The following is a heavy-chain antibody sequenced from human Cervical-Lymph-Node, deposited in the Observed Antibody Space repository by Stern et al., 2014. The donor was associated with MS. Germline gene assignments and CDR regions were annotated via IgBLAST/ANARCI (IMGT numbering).Heavy chain of an antibody. J-gene: IGHJ1*01. V-gene: IGHV1-18*01. CDR1: GYTFTNYG. CDR2: ISAYNGNT. CDR3: AREEDGDNWYFQH. Sequence: QVQPVHSGAEVKKPGASVKVSCKASGYTFTNYGITWVRQAPGHGLEWMGWISAYNGNTNYAQKLQGRVTMTADTSTSTAYMELRTLRSDDTAVYYCAREEDGDNWYFQHWGQGTLVTVSS. D-gene: IGHD4-17*01.